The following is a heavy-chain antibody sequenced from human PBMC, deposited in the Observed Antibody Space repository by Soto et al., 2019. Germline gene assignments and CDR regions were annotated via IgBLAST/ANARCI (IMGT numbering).Heavy chain of an antibody. CDR2: ISGSGGST. CDR3: SNEREIKFGGVNEYAFDI. CDR1: GFTFSSYA. Sequence: EVQLLESGGGLVQPGGSLRLSCGASGFTFSSYAMSWVHQAPGKGQQWVSAISGSGGSTYYADSVKGRFTIYRDNSKNTVYLNRNSGRAEDTTVYNCSNEREIKFGGVNEYAFDIWGQGTMVPVSS. V-gene: IGHV3-23*01. J-gene: IGHJ3*02. D-gene: IGHD3-16*01.